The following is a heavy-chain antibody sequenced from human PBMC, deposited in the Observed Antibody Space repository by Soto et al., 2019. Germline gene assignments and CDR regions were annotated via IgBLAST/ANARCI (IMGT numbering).Heavy chain of an antibody. CDR1: GGTFSSYA. CDR3: ARESSSPSYYYYGMDV. Sequence: QVQLVQSGAEVKKPGSSVKVSCRASGGTFSSYAVSWVRQAPGQGLEWMGVIIPLLGTPKYAQKFQGRVTITADDSATTAYMELTSLRSDDTAVYYCARESSSPSYYYYGMDVWGQGTTVTVSS. CDR2: IIPLLGTP. V-gene: IGHV1-69*01. J-gene: IGHJ6*02. D-gene: IGHD6-6*01.